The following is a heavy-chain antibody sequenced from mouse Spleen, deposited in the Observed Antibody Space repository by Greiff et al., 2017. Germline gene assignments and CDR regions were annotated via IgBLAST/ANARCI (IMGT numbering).Heavy chain of an antibody. V-gene: IGHV1-81*01. CDR2: IYPRSGNT. CDR1: GYTFTSYG. D-gene: IGHD2-4*01. Sequence: QVQLQQSGAELARPGASVKLSCKASGYTFTSYGISWVKQRPGQGLEWIGEIYPRSGNTYYNEKFKGKATLTADKSSSTAYMELRSLTSEDSAVYFCARSGLMITTDYDAMDYGGQGTSVTVSS. J-gene: IGHJ4*01. CDR3: ARSGLMITTDYDAMDY.